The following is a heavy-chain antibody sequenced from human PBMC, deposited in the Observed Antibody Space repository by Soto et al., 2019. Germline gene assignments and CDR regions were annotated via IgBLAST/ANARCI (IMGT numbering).Heavy chain of an antibody. Sequence: EVPLVESGGGLVQPGGSLRLSCAASGFTVSSYHMSWVRQAPGKGLEWVSIIYSAGSADFADSVKGRFTISRDNSKNTLYLQMSSLRAEDTAVYYCARVYSSNYHYFDYWGQGTLITVSS. CDR1: GFTVSSYH. D-gene: IGHD6-13*01. V-gene: IGHV3-66*01. J-gene: IGHJ4*02. CDR2: IYSAGSA. CDR3: ARVYSSNYHYFDY.